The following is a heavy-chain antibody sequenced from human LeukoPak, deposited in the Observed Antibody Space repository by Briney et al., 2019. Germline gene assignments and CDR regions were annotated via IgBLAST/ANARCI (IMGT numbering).Heavy chain of an antibody. CDR1: GGSFSGYY. CDR3: ARGPYYYDSSGYFY. J-gene: IGHJ4*02. V-gene: IGHV4-34*01. CDR2: INHSGST. D-gene: IGHD3-22*01. Sequence: SETLSLTCAVYGGSFSGYYWGWIRQPPGKGLEWIGEINHSGSTNYNPSLKSRVTISVDTSKNQFSLKLSSVTAADTAVYYCARGPYYYDSSGYFYWGQGTLVTVSS.